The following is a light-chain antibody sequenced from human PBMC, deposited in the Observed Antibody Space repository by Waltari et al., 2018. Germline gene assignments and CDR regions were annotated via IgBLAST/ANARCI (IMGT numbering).Light chain of an antibody. Sequence: EIVLTQSPGTLSLSPGERATLSCRASQSVSRSLAWYQQKHGQAPRLLIYDASTGATGIPDRFSGSGSGTDFSLTISRLEPEDFAVYYCQKYVSLPATFGQGTKVEIK. V-gene: IGKV3-20*01. CDR1: QSVSRS. J-gene: IGKJ1*01. CDR2: DAS. CDR3: QKYVSLPAT.